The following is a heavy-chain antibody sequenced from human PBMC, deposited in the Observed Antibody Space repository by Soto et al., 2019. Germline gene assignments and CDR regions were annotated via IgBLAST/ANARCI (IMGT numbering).Heavy chain of an antibody. CDR1: GFTFNNYA. D-gene: IGHD3-16*02. CDR3: VKDLRPSFGGVIASFDC. V-gene: IGHV3-23*01. Sequence: GGSLRLSCAASGFTFNNYAMNWVRQAPGKGLEWVSGITNDGGSTFYADSVKGRFTISRDNSKNTLFLQMNSLRAEDTAVYYCVKDLRPSFGGVIASFDCWGQGTLVTVSS. J-gene: IGHJ4*02. CDR2: ITNDGGST.